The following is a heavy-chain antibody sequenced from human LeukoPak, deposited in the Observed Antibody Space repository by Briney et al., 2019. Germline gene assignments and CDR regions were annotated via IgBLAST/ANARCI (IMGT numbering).Heavy chain of an antibody. Sequence: SETLSLTCAVSGDSISSSSSNWWTWIRQPPGKGLGWIGEIDHSGSTNYNPSLKSRVSISIDKSKNQFSLKLSSVTAADTAVYYCASNSGWYDSGTIDHWGQGTLVTVSS. CDR1: GDSISSSSSNW. CDR2: IDHSGST. D-gene: IGHD6-19*01. CDR3: ASNSGWYDSGTIDH. V-gene: IGHV4-4*02. J-gene: IGHJ4*02.